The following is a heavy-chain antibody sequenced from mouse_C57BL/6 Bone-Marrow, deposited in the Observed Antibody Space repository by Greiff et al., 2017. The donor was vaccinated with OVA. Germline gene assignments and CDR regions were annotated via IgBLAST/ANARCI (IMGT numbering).Heavy chain of an antibody. D-gene: IGHD1-1*01. Sequence: VQLQQSGAELVRPGASVKMSCKASGYTFTSYYMHWVKQTPRQGLEWIGAIYPGNGDTSYNQKFKGKTTLTVDKSSSTAYMELRSLTSEDSAVYFYSRPPYGYYFDYWGQGTTLTVSS. CDR1: GYTFTSYY. J-gene: IGHJ2*01. CDR2: IYPGNGDT. CDR3: SRPPYGYYFDY. V-gene: IGHV1-12*01.